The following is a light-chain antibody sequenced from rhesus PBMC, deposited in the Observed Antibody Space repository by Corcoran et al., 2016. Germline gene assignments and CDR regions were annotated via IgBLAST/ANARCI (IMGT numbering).Light chain of an antibody. V-gene: IGKV1S14*01. CDR3: QQYNSYPWT. J-gene: IGKJ1*01. CDR2: DPS. Sequence: DIQMTQSPSSLSASVGDTVTINCRASQGISNSLAWYQQRPGKAPKPLIYDPSNLETGVPSRFSGSGSGTDFPLTISSLQPEDFATYYCQQYNSYPWTFGQGTKVEIK. CDR1: QGISNS.